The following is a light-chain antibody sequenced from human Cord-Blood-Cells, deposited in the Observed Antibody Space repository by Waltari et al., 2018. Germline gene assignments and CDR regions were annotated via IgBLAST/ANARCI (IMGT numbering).Light chain of an antibody. CDR2: DAS. CDR1: QSVSSY. CDR3: QQRSNWPRLT. J-gene: IGKJ4*01. Sequence: EIVLTQSPATLSLSPGERATLSCRASQSVSSYLAWYQQKPGQAPRLLIYDASNRATGIPARFSGSGSGTDFTLTISSLEPEDFAVYYCQQRSNWPRLTFGGGTK. V-gene: IGKV3-11*01.